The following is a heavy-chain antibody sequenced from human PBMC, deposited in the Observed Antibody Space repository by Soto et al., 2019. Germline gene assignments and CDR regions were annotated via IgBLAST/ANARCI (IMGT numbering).Heavy chain of an antibody. CDR2: IYDSGST. CDR1: GGSISSGDYY. CDR3: ARGGNYYGLRV. V-gene: IGHV4-30-4*01. J-gene: IGHJ6*02. Sequence: SETLSLTCSVSGGSISSGDYYWSWIRQPPGKGLEWIGYIYDSGSTYYNASLESRVTISLDTSKNQFSLKLTSVSAADTAVYYCARGGNYYGLRVWGQGTTVTVSS.